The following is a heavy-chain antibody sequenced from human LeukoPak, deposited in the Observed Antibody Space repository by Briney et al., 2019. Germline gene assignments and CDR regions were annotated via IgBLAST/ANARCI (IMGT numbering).Heavy chain of an antibody. J-gene: IGHJ4*02. D-gene: IGHD6-19*01. V-gene: IGHV3-23*01. CDR1: GFTFSSYA. CDR3: AKDIAVAGMGYFDY. CDR2: ISGSGGST. Sequence: GGSLRLSCAASGFTFSSYAMSWVRQAPGKGLEWVSAISGSGGSTYYADSVKGRFTISRDNYKNTLYLQMNSLRAEDTAVYYCAKDIAVAGMGYFDYWGQGTLVTVSS.